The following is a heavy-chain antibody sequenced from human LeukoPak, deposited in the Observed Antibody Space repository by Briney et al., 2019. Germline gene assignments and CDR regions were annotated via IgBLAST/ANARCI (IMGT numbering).Heavy chain of an antibody. J-gene: IGHJ1*01. Sequence: PGGSLRLSCAASGFTLTGNAMSWVRQAPGRGLEWVSGVGGDDRTHYADSVRGRFTISGDKSMNTVSLEMNRVRVEDTAVYYCAKDLSWWAAADHWGQGALVTVAA. CDR3: AKDLSWWAAADH. CDR2: VGGDDRT. V-gene: IGHV3-23*01. D-gene: IGHD2-15*01. CDR1: GFTLTGNA.